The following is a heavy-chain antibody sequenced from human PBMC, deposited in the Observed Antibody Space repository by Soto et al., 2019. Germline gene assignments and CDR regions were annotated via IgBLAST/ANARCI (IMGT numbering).Heavy chain of an antibody. Sequence: LRLSCAASGFTFSSYAMSWVRQAPGKGLEWVSAISGSGGSTYYADSVKGRFTISRDNSKNTLYLQMNSLRAEDTAVYYCAKTPNPDYYDSSGYNLYYFDYWGQGTRVTVSS. CDR1: GFTFSSYA. J-gene: IGHJ4*02. D-gene: IGHD3-22*01. CDR3: AKTPNPDYYDSSGYNLYYFDY. CDR2: ISGSGGST. V-gene: IGHV3-23*01.